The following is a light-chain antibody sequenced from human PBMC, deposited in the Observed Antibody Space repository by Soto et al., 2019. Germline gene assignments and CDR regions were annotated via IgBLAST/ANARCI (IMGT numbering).Light chain of an antibody. CDR3: AAWDDRLSGLV. J-gene: IGLJ2*01. Sequence: QSVLTQPPSASGTPGQKVFISCSGSSSNIGGTNYVYWYHQLPGTAPKLVIYRNNQRPSGVPDRISGSKSGTSASLAISGLRSEDEADYYCAAWDDRLSGLVFGRGTKLTVL. CDR2: RNN. V-gene: IGLV1-47*01. CDR1: SSNIGGTNY.